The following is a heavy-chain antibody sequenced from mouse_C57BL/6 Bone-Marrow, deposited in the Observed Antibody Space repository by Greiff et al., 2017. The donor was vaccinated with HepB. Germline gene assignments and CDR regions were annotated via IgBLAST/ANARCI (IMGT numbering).Heavy chain of an antibody. J-gene: IGHJ3*01. D-gene: IGHD2-3*01. CDR2: ISGGGGNT. V-gene: IGHV5-9*01. CDR3: ARDGYSGAY. CDR1: GFTFSSYT. Sequence: EVKVVESGGGLVKPGGSLKLSCAASGFTFSSYTMSWVRQTPEKRLEWVATISGGGGNTYYPDSVKGRFTISRDNAKNTLYLQMSSLRSEDTALYYCARDGYSGAYWGQGTLVTVSA.